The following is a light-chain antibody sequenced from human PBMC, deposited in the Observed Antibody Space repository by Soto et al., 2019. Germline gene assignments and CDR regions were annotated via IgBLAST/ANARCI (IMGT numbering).Light chain of an antibody. CDR3: QQRSNWPPST. J-gene: IGKJ4*01. CDR2: YAS. CDR1: QSVSSY. V-gene: IGKV3-11*01. Sequence: EIVLTQSPATLSLSPGERATLSCRASQSVSSYLAWYQHKPGQAPMLLIYYASNRATGIPARFSGSGSGTDFTLTISSLEPEDFAVYYCQQRSNWPPSTFGGGTKVEIK.